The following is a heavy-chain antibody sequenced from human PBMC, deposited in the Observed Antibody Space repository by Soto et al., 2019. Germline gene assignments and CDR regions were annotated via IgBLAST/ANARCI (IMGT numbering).Heavy chain of an antibody. Sequence: LRLSCAASGFTFSSYGMHWVRQAPGKGLEWVAVIWYDGSNKYYADSVKGRFTISRDNSKNTLYLQMNSLRAEDTAVYYCARGTPYYYDSSGYSDAFDIWGQGTMVTVSS. V-gene: IGHV3-33*01. J-gene: IGHJ3*02. CDR2: IWYDGSNK. CDR3: ARGTPYYYDSSGYSDAFDI. D-gene: IGHD3-22*01. CDR1: GFTFSSYG.